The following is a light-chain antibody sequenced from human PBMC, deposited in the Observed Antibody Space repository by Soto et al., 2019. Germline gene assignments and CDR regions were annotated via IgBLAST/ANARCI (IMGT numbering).Light chain of an antibody. V-gene: IGKV1-33*01. CDR3: QQYDTLLT. Sequence: DIQMTQSPSSLSASVGDRVTITCQASQAISYYLSWYQQKPGKAPKLLIYDASNLETGVPSRFSGSGSGTDFTFTISSLQPEDIATYYCQQYDTLLTFGGGTKVEIK. CDR2: DAS. CDR1: QAISYY. J-gene: IGKJ4*01.